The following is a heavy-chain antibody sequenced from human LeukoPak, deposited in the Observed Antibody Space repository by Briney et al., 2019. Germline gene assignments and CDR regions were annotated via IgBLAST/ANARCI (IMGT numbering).Heavy chain of an antibody. CDR2: ISSSSSYT. CDR1: GFSSSVYY. Sequence: GGSLRLSCAPSGFSSSVYYMSWVRPAPGKGLEWVSYISSSSSYTNYADSVKGGFTLSRDNTKNSLYLQRNSLRAEDTAVYYCARGSNRYCGGDCYSFDYWGQGTLVTVSS. D-gene: IGHD2-21*02. CDR3: ARGSNRYCGGDCYSFDY. V-gene: IGHV3-11*05. J-gene: IGHJ4*02.